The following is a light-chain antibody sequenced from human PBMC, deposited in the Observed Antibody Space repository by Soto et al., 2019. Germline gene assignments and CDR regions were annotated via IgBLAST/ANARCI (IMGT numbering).Light chain of an antibody. CDR3: ETWDSNTRV. J-gene: IGLJ2*01. CDR1: SGHSSYI. CDR2: LEGSGSY. Sequence: QSVLTQSSSASASLGSSVKLTCTLSSGHSSYIIAWHQQQPGKAPRYLMKLEGSGSYNKGSGVPDRFSGSSSGADRYFTISNLQFEEEADYYCETWDSNTRVFGGGTQLTVL. V-gene: IGLV4-60*02.